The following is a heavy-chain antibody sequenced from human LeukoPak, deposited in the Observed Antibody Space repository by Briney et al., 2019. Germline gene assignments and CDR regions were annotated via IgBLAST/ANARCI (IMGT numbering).Heavy chain of an antibody. V-gene: IGHV1-18*01. Sequence: ASVKVSCKASGYTFTSYGISWVRQAPGQGLEWMGWISAYNGNTNYAQKLQGRVTMTTDTSTSTAYMELRSLRSDDTAVYYCARGPERITVILTIRGRKNWFDPWGQGTLVTVSS. CDR1: GYTFTSYG. D-gene: IGHD3-22*01. CDR3: ARGPERITVILTIRGRKNWFDP. CDR2: ISAYNGNT. J-gene: IGHJ5*02.